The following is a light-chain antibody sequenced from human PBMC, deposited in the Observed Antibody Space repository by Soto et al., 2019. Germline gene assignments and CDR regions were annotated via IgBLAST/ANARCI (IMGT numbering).Light chain of an antibody. V-gene: IGKV1-5*03. J-gene: IGKJ1*01. Sequence: DIQMTQSPSILSASVGDRVTITCRASQRIDTWLAWYQQKPGTAPKLLIYKATILQSGVPSRFSGSGSGTEFTLTIISLQPEDFATYYCLQYNSYPWTFGQGTKVDIK. CDR1: QRIDTW. CDR2: KAT. CDR3: LQYNSYPWT.